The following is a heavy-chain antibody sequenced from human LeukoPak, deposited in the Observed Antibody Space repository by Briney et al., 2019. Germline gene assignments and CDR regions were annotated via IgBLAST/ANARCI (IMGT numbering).Heavy chain of an antibody. J-gene: IGHJ1*01. CDR1: GLTFSSYW. D-gene: IGHD3-22*01. Sequence: GGSLRLSCAASGLTFSSYWMSWVRQAPGKGLEWVANIKQDGSEKYYVDSVKGRFTISRDNAKNSLYLQMNSLRAEDTAVYYCARYRYDSSGYYLSIEYFQHWGQGTLVTVSS. CDR2: IKQDGSEK. V-gene: IGHV3-7*01. CDR3: ARYRYDSSGYYLSIEYFQH.